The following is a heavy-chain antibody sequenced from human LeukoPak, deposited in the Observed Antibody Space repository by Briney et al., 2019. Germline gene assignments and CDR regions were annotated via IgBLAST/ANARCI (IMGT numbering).Heavy chain of an antibody. J-gene: IGHJ4*02. CDR2: INYSGNTI. V-gene: IGHV3-48*03. CDR1: GFTFSSYE. D-gene: IGHD3-22*01. CDR3: ASKDPYDSRGYLLDY. Sequence: GGSLRLSCATSGFTFSSYEMNWVRQAPGKGLEWVSYINYSGNTIYYADSVKGRFTISRDNAKNSLYLQMNSLRAEDTAVYYCASKDPYDSRGYLLDYWGQGTLVTVSS.